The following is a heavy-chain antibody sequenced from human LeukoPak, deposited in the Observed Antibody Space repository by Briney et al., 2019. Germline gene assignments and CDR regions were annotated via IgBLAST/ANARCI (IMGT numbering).Heavy chain of an antibody. V-gene: IGHV3-9*01. CDR3: AKAPLSGWLRFSFDY. Sequence: GRSLRLSCAASGFTCDDYAMHWGRQAPGRGGQGFSGISWNSGSIGYADSVKGRFTISRDNAKNSLYLQMNSLRAEDTALYYCAKAPLSGWLRFSFDYWGQGTLVTVSS. CDR1: GFTCDDYA. D-gene: IGHD5-12*01. J-gene: IGHJ4*02. CDR2: ISWNSGSI.